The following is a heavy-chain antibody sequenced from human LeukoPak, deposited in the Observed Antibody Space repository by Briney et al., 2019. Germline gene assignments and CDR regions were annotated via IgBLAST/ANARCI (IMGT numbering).Heavy chain of an antibody. CDR1: GFTFSSSW. D-gene: IGHD3-22*01. CDR2: VNSDGSRT. V-gene: IGHV3-74*03. Sequence: PGGSLRLSCAASGFTFSSSWMHWVRQGPGKGLEWVSRVNSDGSRTTYADSVKGRFTISRDNAKNTLYLQMNSLRAEDTAVYYCARVADDYDSGGFSWFDYWGQGTLVTVSS. J-gene: IGHJ4*02. CDR3: ARVADDYDSGGFSWFDY.